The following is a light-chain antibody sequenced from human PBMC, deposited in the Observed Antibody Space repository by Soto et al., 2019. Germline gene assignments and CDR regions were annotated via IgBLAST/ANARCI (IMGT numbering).Light chain of an antibody. V-gene: IGKV3-15*01. CDR3: QQYNNWPGT. CDR2: GAS. CDR1: QSLNRD. J-gene: IGKJ1*01. Sequence: IVMTQSPATLSMSPGERATLSCRASQSLNRDLAWNQQKPGQSPRLLIFGASIRATGIPARFSGSGSGTEFTLTIGSLQSEDCALYYCQQYNNWPGTLGQGTKVDTK.